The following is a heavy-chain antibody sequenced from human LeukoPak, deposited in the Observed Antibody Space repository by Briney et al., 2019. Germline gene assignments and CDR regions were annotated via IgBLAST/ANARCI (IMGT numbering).Heavy chain of an antibody. CDR1: GGSVSSSSYY. J-gene: IGHJ4*02. Sequence: PSETLSLTCTVSGGSVSSSSYYWGWIRQPPGKGLEWIGSIYYSGSTYYNPSLKSRVTISVDTSKNQFSLKLSSVTAADTAVYYRARASKGPASQSDYWGQGTLVTVSS. D-gene: IGHD2-2*01. CDR2: IYYSGST. V-gene: IGHV4-39*07. CDR3: ARASKGPASQSDY.